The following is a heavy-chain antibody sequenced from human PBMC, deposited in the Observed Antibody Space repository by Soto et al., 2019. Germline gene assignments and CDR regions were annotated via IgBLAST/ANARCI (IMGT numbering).Heavy chain of an antibody. Sequence: GGSLRLSCAASGFTFSDYYMSWIRQAPGRGLEWVSYISSSSSYTNYADSVKGRFTISRDNAKNSLYLQMNSLRAEDTAVYYCARTPDCTNGVCSAGFDYWGQGTLVTVSS. V-gene: IGHV3-11*06. CDR2: ISSSSSYT. CDR3: ARTPDCTNGVCSAGFDY. D-gene: IGHD2-8*01. J-gene: IGHJ4*02. CDR1: GFTFSDYY.